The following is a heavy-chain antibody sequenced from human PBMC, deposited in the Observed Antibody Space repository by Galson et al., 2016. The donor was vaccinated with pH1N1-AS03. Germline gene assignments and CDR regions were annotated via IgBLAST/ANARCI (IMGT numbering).Heavy chain of an antibody. CDR1: GYYITTGHY. Sequence: SETLSLTCSVSGYYITTGHYWGWIRQPPGKGLEWIGSIYHTGTSHYNPSVKSRVIISVDTSKNQFSLKLSSVSAADTAVYYCVRGGREIRSDAIFPGGADSWGRGTLVSVSS. CDR3: VRGGREIRSDAIFPGGADS. J-gene: IGHJ4*02. D-gene: IGHD2-15*01. V-gene: IGHV4-38-2*01. CDR2: IYHTGTS.